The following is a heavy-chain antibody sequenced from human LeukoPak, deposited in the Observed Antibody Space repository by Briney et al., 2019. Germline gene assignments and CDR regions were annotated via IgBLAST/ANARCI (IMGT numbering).Heavy chain of an antibody. Sequence: ASETLSLTCTVSGGSISSGSYCWSWIRQPAGKGLEWIGHIYSSGSTNYNPSLKSRVTISVDTSKNQFSLKLGSATAADTAVYFCARGRVSSSTWYSTYYYYFYMDVWGKGTTVTVSS. CDR2: IYSSGST. V-gene: IGHV4-61*10. J-gene: IGHJ6*03. CDR3: ARGRVSSSTWYSTYYYYFYMDV. D-gene: IGHD6-13*01. CDR1: GGSISSGSYC.